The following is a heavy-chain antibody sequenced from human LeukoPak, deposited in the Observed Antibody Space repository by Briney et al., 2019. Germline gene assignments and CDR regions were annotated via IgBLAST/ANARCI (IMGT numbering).Heavy chain of an antibody. J-gene: IGHJ4*02. CDR3: ARDLAYLDY. V-gene: IGHV4-30-4*08. Sequence: NPSETLSLTCAVYGGSFSGYYWSWIRQPPGKGLEWIGYIYYSGSTYYNPSLKSRVTISVDTSKNQFSLKLSSVTAADTAVYYCARDLAYLDYWGQGTLVTVSS. CDR2: IYYSGST. CDR1: GGSFSGYY.